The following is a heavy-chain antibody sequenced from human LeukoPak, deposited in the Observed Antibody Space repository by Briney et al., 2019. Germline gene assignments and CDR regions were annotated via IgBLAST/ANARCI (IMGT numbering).Heavy chain of an antibody. J-gene: IGHJ4*02. Sequence: PGGSLRLSCAASGSTFSRFWMSWVRQAPGKGLEWVAYIKKTGSETYYVDSVKGRFTITRDNTRNSLFLQMYSLRAEDTAVYFCAREDGYCSGGNCYSYFDSWGQGTLVTVSS. CDR1: GSTFSRFW. CDR2: IKKTGSET. D-gene: IGHD2-15*01. V-gene: IGHV3-7*01. CDR3: AREDGYCSGGNCYSYFDS.